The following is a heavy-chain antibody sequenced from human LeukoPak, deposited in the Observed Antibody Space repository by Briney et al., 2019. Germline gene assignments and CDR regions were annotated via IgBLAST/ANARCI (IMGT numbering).Heavy chain of an antibody. CDR1: GFIFSSYS. Sequence: GGSLRLSCAASGFIFSSYSMSWVRQAPGKGLEWVSSITRDSIYTFYADSVKGRFTISRDNAKNSLSLQMNSLRAEDTAVYYCARDPYNGYYGDDYYYYMDVWGKGTTVTISS. J-gene: IGHJ6*03. CDR3: ARDPYNGYYGDDYYYYMDV. CDR2: ITRDSIYT. V-gene: IGHV3-21*01. D-gene: IGHD4-17*01.